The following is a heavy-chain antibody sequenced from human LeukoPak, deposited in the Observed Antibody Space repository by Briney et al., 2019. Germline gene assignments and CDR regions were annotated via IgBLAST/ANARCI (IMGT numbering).Heavy chain of an antibody. CDR1: GGTFSSYA. CDR3: ARVTYYSHAVGDAFDI. J-gene: IGHJ3*02. V-gene: IGHV1-69*06. CDR2: IIPIFGTA. Sequence: ASVKVSCKASGGTFSSYAISWVRQAPGQGLEWMGRIIPIFGTANYAQKFQGRVTITADKSTSTAYMELSSLRSEDTAVYYCARVTYYSHAVGDAFDIWGQGTMVTVSS. D-gene: IGHD3-10*01.